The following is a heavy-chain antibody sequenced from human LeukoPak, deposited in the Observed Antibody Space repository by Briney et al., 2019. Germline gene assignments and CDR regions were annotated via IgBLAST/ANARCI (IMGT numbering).Heavy chain of an antibody. Sequence: ASVKVSCKASGGTFSSYAISWVRQAPGQGLEWMGGIIPIFGTANYAQKFQGRVTITADESTSTAYMELSSLRSEDTAVYYCARDDPIAAAGTFAVTDAAANYYYGMDVRGQGTTVTVSS. V-gene: IGHV1-69*13. CDR3: ARDDPIAAAGTFAVTDAAANYYYGMDV. D-gene: IGHD6-13*01. J-gene: IGHJ6*02. CDR2: IIPIFGTA. CDR1: GGTFSSYA.